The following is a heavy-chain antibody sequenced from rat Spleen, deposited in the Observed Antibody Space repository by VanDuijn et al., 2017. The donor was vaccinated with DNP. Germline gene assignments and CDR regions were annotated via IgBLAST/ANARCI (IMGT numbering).Heavy chain of an antibody. J-gene: IGHJ4*01. Sequence: EVQLVESGGDPVQPGRSLTLSCVVSGFTFNKDWMTWVRQVPGKGLEWIASITTGGEITYYPDSVKGRFTISRDHATNTLYLRLNSLRSEDTAIYYCARQDYDYAMDAWGQGTSVTVSS. D-gene: IGHD1-11*01. CDR1: GFTFNKDW. CDR3: ARQDYDYAMDA. V-gene: IGHV5-31*01. CDR2: ITTGGEIT.